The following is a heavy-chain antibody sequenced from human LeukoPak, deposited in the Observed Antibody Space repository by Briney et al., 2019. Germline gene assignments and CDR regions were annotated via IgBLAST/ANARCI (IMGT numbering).Heavy chain of an antibody. CDR3: VREAARAKEWYFDL. V-gene: IGHV3-30*02. CDR2: IRYNGRKT. Sequence: GGSLRLSCTTSGFIFSNFGMYWVRQAPGKGLEWVALIRYNGRKTFYADSVKGRFTISRDNAKNTLYLQMNSLRAEDTAVYYCVREAARAKEWYFDLWGRGILVTVSS. D-gene: IGHD1-26*01. J-gene: IGHJ2*01. CDR1: GFIFSNFG.